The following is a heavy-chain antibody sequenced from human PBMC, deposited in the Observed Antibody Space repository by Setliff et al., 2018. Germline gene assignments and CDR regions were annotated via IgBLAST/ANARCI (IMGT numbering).Heavy chain of an antibody. V-gene: IGHV1-3*01. CDR2: MNPNSGKT. Sequence: ASVKVSCKASGYTFTTYGVHWVRQAPGQRLEWMGWMNPNSGKTGYAQKFQGRVTITTDESTTTAYMELSSLRSEDTAVYYCARDRISRYYDSGAHAFDIWGQGTMVTVSS. CDR3: ARDRISRYYDSGAHAFDI. D-gene: IGHD3-22*01. J-gene: IGHJ3*02. CDR1: GYTFTTYG.